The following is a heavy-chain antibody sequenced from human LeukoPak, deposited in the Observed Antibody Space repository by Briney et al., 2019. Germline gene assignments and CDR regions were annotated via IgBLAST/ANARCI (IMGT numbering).Heavy chain of an antibody. CDR3: ARVGGYCSSTSCGKYFQH. CDR1: GGSISSYY. Sequence: SETLSLTCTVSGGSISSYYWRWLRQPPGKGLEWIGYIYYSGSTNYNPSLKSRVTISVDTSKNQFSLKLSSVTAADTAVYYCARVGGYCSSTSCGKYFQHWGQGTLVTVSS. J-gene: IGHJ1*01. CDR2: IYYSGST. V-gene: IGHV4-59*01. D-gene: IGHD2-2*01.